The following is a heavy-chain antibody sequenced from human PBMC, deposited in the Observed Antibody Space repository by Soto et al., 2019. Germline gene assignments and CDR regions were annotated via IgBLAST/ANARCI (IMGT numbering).Heavy chain of an antibody. CDR2: ISAYNGNT. Sequence: ASVKVSCKASGYTFTSYGISWVRQAPGQGLEWMGWISAYNGNTNYAQKLQGRVTMTTDTSTSTAYMELRSLRSDDTAVYYCARDNEAAAGTSLYYYYYMDVWGKGTTVTVSS. V-gene: IGHV1-18*01. CDR3: ARDNEAAAGTSLYYYYYMDV. CDR1: GYTFTSYG. J-gene: IGHJ6*03. D-gene: IGHD6-13*01.